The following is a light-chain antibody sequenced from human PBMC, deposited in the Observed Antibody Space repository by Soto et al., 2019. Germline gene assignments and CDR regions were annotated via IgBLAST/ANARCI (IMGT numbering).Light chain of an antibody. CDR1: QSISDT. Sequence: EIVMTQSPPTLSVSPGGRATLSCRARQSISDTLAWYQQKAGQAPRLLIYGASRRATGFPARFSGSGSGTDFTLTISSLQAEDFAVYYCQQYDNWPWTFGQGTKVDIK. CDR2: GAS. CDR3: QQYDNWPWT. J-gene: IGKJ1*01. V-gene: IGKV3-15*01.